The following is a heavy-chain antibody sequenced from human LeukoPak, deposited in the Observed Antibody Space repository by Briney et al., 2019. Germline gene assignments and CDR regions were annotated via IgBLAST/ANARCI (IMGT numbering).Heavy chain of an antibody. CDR1: GFTFTNYW. Sequence: GRSLRLSCAASGFTFTNYWMSWVRQAPGKGLELVANIKQERSEKYYVDSVKGRFTISRDNAKNSLYLQMNSLRAEDTAVYYCARDSSSWPHYYYYMDVWGKGTTVTISS. CDR2: IKQERSEK. V-gene: IGHV3-7*01. J-gene: IGHJ6*03. CDR3: ARDSSSWPHYYYYMDV. D-gene: IGHD6-13*01.